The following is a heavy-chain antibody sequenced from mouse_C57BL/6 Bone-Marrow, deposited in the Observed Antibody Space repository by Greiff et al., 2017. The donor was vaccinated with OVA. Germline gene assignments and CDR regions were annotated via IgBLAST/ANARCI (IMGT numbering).Heavy chain of an antibody. CDR3: ARRIYYYGSAAG. CDR2: IYPRSGNT. D-gene: IGHD1-1*01. CDR1: GYTFTSYG. V-gene: IGHV1-81*01. J-gene: IGHJ3*01. Sequence: QVQLQQSGAELARPGASVKLSCTASGYTFTSYGISWVKQSTGQGLEWIGEIYPRSGNTYYTEKFKGKVTLTADKSSSTAYMELRSLTSEDSAVYFCARRIYYYGSAAGWGQGTLVTVSA.